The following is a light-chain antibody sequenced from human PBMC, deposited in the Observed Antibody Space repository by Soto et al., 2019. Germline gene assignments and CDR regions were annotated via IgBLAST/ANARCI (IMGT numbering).Light chain of an antibody. CDR1: QSVSSSY. V-gene: IGKV3-20*01. CDR3: QKHGLLPSIT. Sequence: EIVLTQSPGTLSLSPGERATLSCSASQSVSSSYLAWYQQKPCQAPRLLIYGASSRATGIPDRYSRSRSGTAFTLTITRLEHEDLAVYYCQKHGLLPSITSGGQTQVEIK. CDR2: GAS. J-gene: IGKJ4*01.